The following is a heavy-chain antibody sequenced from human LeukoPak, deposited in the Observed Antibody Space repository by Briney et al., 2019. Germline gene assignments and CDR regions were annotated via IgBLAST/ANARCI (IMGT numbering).Heavy chain of an antibody. CDR1: GGSIGYYY. V-gene: IGHV4-59*08. CDR2: INNSGTT. Sequence: SGTLSLTCTASGGSIGYYYRSWIRQPPGKGLEWIGYINNSGTTHNNPSVKSGVTISVDTSKNQFSLNQISMTATDTAVFYCARHAREHYGTSWYDYWGQGALVTVSS. CDR3: ARHAREHYGTSWYDY. J-gene: IGHJ4*02. D-gene: IGHD6-13*01.